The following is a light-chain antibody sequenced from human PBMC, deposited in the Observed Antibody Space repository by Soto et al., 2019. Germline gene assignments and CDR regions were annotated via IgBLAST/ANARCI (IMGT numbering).Light chain of an antibody. Sequence: DIQMTQSPSTLSASVGDRVTITCRASQSISSWLAWYQQKPGKAPKLLIYDASSLESGVPSRFSGSGSGTEFTLTICSLQPDDFATYYCQQYNSYSTFGQVTKVEIK. CDR1: QSISSW. J-gene: IGKJ1*01. CDR3: QQYNSYST. V-gene: IGKV1-5*01. CDR2: DAS.